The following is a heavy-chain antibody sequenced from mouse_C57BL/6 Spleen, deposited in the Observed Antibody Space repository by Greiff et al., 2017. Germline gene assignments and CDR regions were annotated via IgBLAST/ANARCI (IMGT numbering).Heavy chain of an antibody. CDR1: GFTFSSYA. CDR3: ARVYYGNDGCSWYFDV. J-gene: IGHJ1*03. V-gene: IGHV5-4*03. Sequence: DVMLVESGGGLVKPGGSLKLSCAASGFTFSSYAMSWVRQTPEKRLEWVATISDGGSYTYYPDNVKGRFTISRDNAKNNLYLQMSHLKSEDTAMYYCARVYYGNDGCSWYFDVWGTGTTVTVSS. D-gene: IGHD2-2*01. CDR2: ISDGGSYT.